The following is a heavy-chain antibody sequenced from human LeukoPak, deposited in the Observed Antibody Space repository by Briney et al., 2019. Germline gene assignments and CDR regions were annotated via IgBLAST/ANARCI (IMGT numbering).Heavy chain of an antibody. J-gene: IGHJ6*03. CDR3: ARGPYDFWSGLGYYYYYMDV. D-gene: IGHD3-3*01. CDR2: IKQDGSEK. CDR1: GFTFSSYW. Sequence: PGGSLRLSCAAAGFTFSSYWMSWVRQAPGKGLEWVATIKQDGSEKYYVDSVKGRFTISRDNAKNSLYLQMNSLRAEDTAVYYCARGPYDFWSGLGYYYYYMDVWGKGTTVTVSS. V-gene: IGHV3-7*01.